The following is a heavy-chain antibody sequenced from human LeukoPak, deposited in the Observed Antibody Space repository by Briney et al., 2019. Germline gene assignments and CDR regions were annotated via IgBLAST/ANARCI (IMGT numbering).Heavy chain of an antibody. CDR3: ARRAYYDSSGYKPTAGYFDL. CDR2: IYANGIT. Sequence: SETLSLTCTVSGGSIFSYDWNWIRQSPGKGLEWVAYIYANGITTYNPSLRSRGCLFIDTSRNQFSLRLTSVTAADTATYYCARRAYYDSSGYKPTAGYFDLWGRGTLVTVSS. D-gene: IGHD3-22*01. J-gene: IGHJ2*01. CDR1: GGSIFSYD. V-gene: IGHV4-4*08.